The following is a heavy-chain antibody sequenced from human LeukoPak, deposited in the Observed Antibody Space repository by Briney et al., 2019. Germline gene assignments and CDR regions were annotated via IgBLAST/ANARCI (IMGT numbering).Heavy chain of an antibody. CDR1: GYTFTSYD. J-gene: IGHJ6*03. V-gene: IGHV1-8*03. CDR2: MNPNSGNT. Sequence: ASVKVSCKASGYTFTSYDINWVRQATGQGLEWMGWMNPNSGNTGYAQKFQGRVTITRNTSISTAYMELSSLRSEDTAAYYCARGTSSWTPYYYYYMDVWGKGTTVTVSS. D-gene: IGHD2-2*01. CDR3: ARGTSSWTPYYYYYMDV.